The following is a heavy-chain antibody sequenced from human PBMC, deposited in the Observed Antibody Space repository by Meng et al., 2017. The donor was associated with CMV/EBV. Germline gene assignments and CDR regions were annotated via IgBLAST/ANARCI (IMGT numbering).Heavy chain of an antibody. CDR3: ARGRSGTGRRRIAAAGRFDP. Sequence: GSLRLSCAVYGGSFSGYYWSWIRQPPGKGLEWIGEINHSGSTNYNPSLKSRVTISVDTSKNQFSLKLSSATAADTAVYYCARGRSGTGRRRIAAAGRFDPWGQGTLVTVSS. V-gene: IGHV4-34*01. CDR2: INHSGST. J-gene: IGHJ5*02. D-gene: IGHD6-13*01. CDR1: GGSFSGYY.